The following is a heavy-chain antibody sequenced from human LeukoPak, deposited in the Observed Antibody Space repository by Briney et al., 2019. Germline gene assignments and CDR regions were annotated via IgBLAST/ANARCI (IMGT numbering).Heavy chain of an antibody. CDR1: GFTVSSNY. V-gene: IGHV3-53*01. CDR2: IYSGGST. CDR3: AREDHYYDSEAPDYYMDV. Sequence: RPGGSLRLSCAASGFTVSSNYMSWVRQAPGKGLEWVSVIYSGGSTYYADSVKGRFTISRDNSKNTLYLQMNSLRAEDTAVYYCAREDHYYDSEAPDYYMDVWGKGTTVTISS. D-gene: IGHD3-22*01. J-gene: IGHJ6*03.